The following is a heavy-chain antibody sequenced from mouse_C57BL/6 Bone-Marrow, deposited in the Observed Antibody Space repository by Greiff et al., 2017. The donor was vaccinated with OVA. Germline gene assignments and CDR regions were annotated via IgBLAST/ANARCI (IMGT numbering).Heavy chain of an antibody. CDR3: ARPGDYDGDWFAY. V-gene: IGHV1-47*01. CDR1: GYTFTTYP. D-gene: IGHD2-4*01. CDR2: FHPYNDDT. J-gene: IGHJ3*01. Sequence: VQLQQSGAELVKPGASVKMSCKASGYTFTTYPIEWMKQNHGKSLEWIGNFHPYNDDTKYNEKFRGKATLTVEKSSSTVYLELSRLTSDDSAVYYCARPGDYDGDWFAYWGQGTLVTVSA.